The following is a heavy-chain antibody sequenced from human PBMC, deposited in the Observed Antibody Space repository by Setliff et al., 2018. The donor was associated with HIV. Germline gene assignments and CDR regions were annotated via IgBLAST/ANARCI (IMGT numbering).Heavy chain of an antibody. J-gene: IGHJ6*03. Sequence: SVKVSCKASGGTFSSYAISWVRQAPGQGLEWMGGIIPILGIANYAQKFQGRVTITQDESTSTAYMELSSLRSEDTAVYYCARARTRVQGGKSLYYMDVWGKGTTVTVSS. CDR3: ARARTRVQGGKSLYYMDV. CDR1: GGTFSSYA. CDR2: IIPILGIA. D-gene: IGHD2-15*01. V-gene: IGHV1-69*10.